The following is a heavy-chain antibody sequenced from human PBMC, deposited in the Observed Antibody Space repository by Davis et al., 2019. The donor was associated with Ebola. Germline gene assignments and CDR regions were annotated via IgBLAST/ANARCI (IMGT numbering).Heavy chain of an antibody. CDR3: ARGIRGHYYYYGMDV. D-gene: IGHD2-15*01. V-gene: IGHV3-48*01. J-gene: IGHJ6*02. Sequence: GESLKISCATSRFTFTSTGMNWVRQAPGKGLEWLSHISSSGSNIYYADSVKGRFTISRDNSKNTLYLQMNSLRAEDTAVYYCARGIRGHYYYYGMDVWGQGTTVTVSS. CDR1: RFTFTSTG. CDR2: ISSSGSNI.